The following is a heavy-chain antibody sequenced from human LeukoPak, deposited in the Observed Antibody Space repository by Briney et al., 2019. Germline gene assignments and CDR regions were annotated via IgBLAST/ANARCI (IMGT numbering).Heavy chain of an antibody. D-gene: IGHD4-23*01. CDR2: INHSGST. Sequence: SETLSLTCAVYGGSFSGYYWSWIRQPPGKGLEWIGEINHSGSTNYNPSLKSRVTISVDTTKNQFSLKLSSVTAADTAVYYCARGLHGGKGGYSYWGQGTLVTVSS. J-gene: IGHJ4*02. CDR3: ARGLHGGKGGYSY. CDR1: GGSFSGYY. V-gene: IGHV4-34*01.